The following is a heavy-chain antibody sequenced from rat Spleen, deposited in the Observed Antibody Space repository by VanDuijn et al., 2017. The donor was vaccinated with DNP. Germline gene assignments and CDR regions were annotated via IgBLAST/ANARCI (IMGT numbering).Heavy chain of an antibody. CDR1: GFTFSTYW. CDR2: INPDGGST. Sequence: EVQLVETGGGLVQPGRSLKLSCVASGFTFSTYWMYWIRQAPGKGLEWVASINPDGGSTYYPDSVKGRFTISRDNAENTVYLQMNSLRSEDTATYYCAKVRTTGIPGFADWDQGILVTVSS. D-gene: IGHD1-9*01. J-gene: IGHJ3*01. V-gene: IGHV5-58*01. CDR3: AKVRTTGIPGFAD.